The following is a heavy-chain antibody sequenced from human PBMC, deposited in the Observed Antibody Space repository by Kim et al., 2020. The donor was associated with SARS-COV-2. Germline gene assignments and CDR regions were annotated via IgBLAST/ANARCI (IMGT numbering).Heavy chain of an antibody. Sequence: SETLSLTCTVSGGSISSGSYYWSWIRQPAGKGLEWIGRIYTSGSTNYNPSLKSRVTISVDTSKNQFSLKLSSVTAADTAVYYCARVYDYGDSSYGMDVWGQGTTVTVSS. CDR2: IYTSGST. J-gene: IGHJ6*02. CDR1: GGSISSGSYY. D-gene: IGHD4-17*01. CDR3: ARVYDYGDSSYGMDV. V-gene: IGHV4-61*02.